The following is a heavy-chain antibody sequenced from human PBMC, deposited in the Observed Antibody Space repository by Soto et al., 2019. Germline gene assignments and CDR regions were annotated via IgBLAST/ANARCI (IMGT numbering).Heavy chain of an antibody. D-gene: IGHD3-16*02. CDR1: GYTFTVHF. Sequence: GAALMLPDPGSGYTFTVHFIGWVRQMPGKGLEWMGIIYPGDSDTRYNPSVQGQVTMSVDKSISTAYLQWSSLRASDTAIYFCARGNIANWFGPWGQGIPVTVFS. CDR3: ARGNIANWFGP. J-gene: IGHJ5*02. V-gene: IGHV5-51*01. CDR2: IYPGDSDT.